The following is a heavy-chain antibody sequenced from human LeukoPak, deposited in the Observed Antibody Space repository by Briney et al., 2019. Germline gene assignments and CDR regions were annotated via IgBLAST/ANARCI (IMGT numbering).Heavy chain of an antibody. D-gene: IGHD3-22*01. V-gene: IGHV1-69*13. J-gene: IGHJ3*02. CDR3: AREWLYNDAFDI. CDR1: GGTFSSYA. Sequence: ASVKVSCKASGGTFSSYAISWVRQAPGHGLEWMGGIIPIFGTANYAQKFQGRVTITADESTSTAYMELSSLRSEDTAVYYCAREWLYNDAFDIWGQGTMVTVSS. CDR2: IIPIFGTA.